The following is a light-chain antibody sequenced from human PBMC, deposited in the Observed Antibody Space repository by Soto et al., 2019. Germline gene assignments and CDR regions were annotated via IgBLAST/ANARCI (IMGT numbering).Light chain of an antibody. CDR2: GAS. CDR3: QQYGSSLRT. CDR1: QSVSNNY. Sequence: EIVLTQSPGTLSLSPGERATLSCRASQSVSNNYLAWYQQKPGQAPRLLIYGASNRATGIPDRFSGSGSGTDFTLTISRLEPEDFAVYYCQQYGSSLRTFGPGTKVDLK. J-gene: IGKJ3*01. V-gene: IGKV3-20*01.